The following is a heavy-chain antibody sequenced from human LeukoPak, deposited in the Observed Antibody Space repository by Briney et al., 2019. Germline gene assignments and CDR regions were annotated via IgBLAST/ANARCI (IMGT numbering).Heavy chain of an antibody. CDR2: IYSGGFT. V-gene: IGHV3-66*01. Sequence: GGSLRLSCAASGFNITSNYMNWVRQAPGKGLEWVAIIYSGGFTYYRDSVKGRFTIYRDNSKNTLYLQMNSLRAEDTALYYCAKGTYSAYNSGCAYWGQGTLVTVSS. CDR3: AKGTYSAYNSGCAY. D-gene: IGHD5-12*01. J-gene: IGHJ4*02. CDR1: GFNITSNY.